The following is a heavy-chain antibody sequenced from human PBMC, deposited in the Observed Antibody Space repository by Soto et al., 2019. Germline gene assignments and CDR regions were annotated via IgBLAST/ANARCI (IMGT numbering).Heavy chain of an antibody. CDR1: GGSINRYW. CDR3: ARDRTGTRVWFDP. D-gene: IGHD1-7*01. J-gene: IGHJ5*02. Sequence: PSETLSLTCSVSGGSINRYWWSWIRQPAGKGLEWIGRVYSSGTTDYNPSLNSRATMSVETSKNQFSLKLSSVTAADTAVYYCARDRTGTRVWFDPWGQGTLVTVSS. CDR2: VYSSGTT. V-gene: IGHV4-4*07.